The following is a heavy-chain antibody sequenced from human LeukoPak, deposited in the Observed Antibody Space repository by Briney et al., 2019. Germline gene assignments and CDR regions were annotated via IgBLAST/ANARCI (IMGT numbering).Heavy chain of an antibody. D-gene: IGHD2-2*01. Sequence: ASVKVSCKASGYTFTSYYMYWVRQAPGQGLEWMGIINPSGDNTNYAQKFQGRVTMTRDMSTTTVYMELSSLRSEDTAVYYCASGTTDIVVVPATLRNYYFDYWGQGTLVTVSS. CDR3: ASGTTDIVVVPATLRNYYFDY. CDR1: GYTFTSYY. V-gene: IGHV1-46*01. CDR2: INPSGDNT. J-gene: IGHJ4*02.